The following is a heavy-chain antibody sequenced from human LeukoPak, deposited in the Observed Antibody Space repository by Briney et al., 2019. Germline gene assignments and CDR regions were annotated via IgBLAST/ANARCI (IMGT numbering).Heavy chain of an antibody. CDR3: ASAYYDFWSISRQNYFDY. V-gene: IGHV3-48*02. CDR1: GFNFSSSS. J-gene: IGHJ4*02. Sequence: HPGGSLRLSCAASGFNFSSSSMNWVRQAPGKGLEWVSYISSSSRTIYYADSVKGRITISRDNAKNSLYLQMNSLRDEDTAVYYCASAYYDFWSISRQNYFDYWGQGTLVTVSS. D-gene: IGHD3-3*01. CDR2: ISSSSRTI.